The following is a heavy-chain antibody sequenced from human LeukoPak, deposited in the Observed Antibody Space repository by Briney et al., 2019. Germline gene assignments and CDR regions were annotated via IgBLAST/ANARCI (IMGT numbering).Heavy chain of an antibody. Sequence: GGSLRLSCAASGFTFSSYEMNWVRQAPGKGLEWVSYISSSGSTIYYADSVKGRFTISRDNSKNTLYLQMNSLRAEDTAVYYCVRGDDSSAYYPTGFDYWGQGTLVTVSS. J-gene: IGHJ4*02. CDR1: GFTFSSYE. CDR2: ISSSGSTI. V-gene: IGHV3-48*03. CDR3: VRGDDSSAYYPTGFDY. D-gene: IGHD3-22*01.